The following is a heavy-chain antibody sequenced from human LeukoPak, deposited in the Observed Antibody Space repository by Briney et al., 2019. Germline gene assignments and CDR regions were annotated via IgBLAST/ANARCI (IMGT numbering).Heavy chain of an antibody. CDR2: IYYSGST. CDR1: GGSISSYY. V-gene: IGHV4-4*07. D-gene: IGHD3-22*01. J-gene: IGHJ4*02. CDR3: ARDSYYDSSDSYYFDY. Sequence: SETLSLTCTVSGGSISSYYWSWIRQPAGKGLEWIGSIYYSGSTYYNPSLKSRVTISVDTSKNQFSLKLSSVTAADTAVYYCARDSYYDSSDSYYFDYWGQGTLVTVSS.